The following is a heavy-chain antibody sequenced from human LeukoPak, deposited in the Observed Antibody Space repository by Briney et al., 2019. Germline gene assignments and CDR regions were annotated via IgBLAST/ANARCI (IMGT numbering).Heavy chain of an antibody. D-gene: IGHD3-22*01. CDR3: ARSPPLVCDSSGYYRTPTRYYYYGMDV. J-gene: IGHJ6*02. CDR2: INPNSGGT. Sequence: ASVKVSCKASGYIFTGYYMHWVRQAPGQGLEWLGWINPNSGGTIYAQKLQGRVTMTTDTSTSTAYMELRSLRSDDTAVYYCARSPPLVCDSSGYYRTPTRYYYYGMDVWGQGTTVTVSS. CDR1: GYIFTGYY. V-gene: IGHV1-2*02.